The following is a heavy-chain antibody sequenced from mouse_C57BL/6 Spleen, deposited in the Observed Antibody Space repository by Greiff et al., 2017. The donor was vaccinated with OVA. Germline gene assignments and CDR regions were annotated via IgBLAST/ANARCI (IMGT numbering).Heavy chain of an antibody. CDR3: ARGDYGNYVSWFAY. V-gene: IGHV1-55*01. J-gene: IGHJ3*01. Sequence: VQLQQPGAELVKPGASVKMSCKASVYTFTSYWITWVKQRPGQGLEWIGDIYPGSGSTNYNEKFKSKATLTVDTSSSTAYMQLSSLTSEDSAVYYCARGDYGNYVSWFAYWGQGTLVTVSA. D-gene: IGHD2-1*01. CDR2: IYPGSGST. CDR1: VYTFTSYW.